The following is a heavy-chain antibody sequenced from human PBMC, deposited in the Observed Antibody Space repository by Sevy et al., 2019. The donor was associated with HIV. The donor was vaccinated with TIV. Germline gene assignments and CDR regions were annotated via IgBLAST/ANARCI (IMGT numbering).Heavy chain of an antibody. J-gene: IGHJ6*02. V-gene: IGHV4-39*01. CDR1: GGSISSSSYY. CDR2: IYYSGST. CDR3: VTQTIAVAGKDYYYGMDV. Sequence: SETLSLTCTVSGGSISSSSYYWGWIRQPPGKGLEWIGSIYYSGSTYYNPSLKSRVTISVDTSKNQFSLKLSSVTAADTAVYYCVTQTIAVAGKDYYYGMDVWGQRTTVTVSS. D-gene: IGHD6-19*01.